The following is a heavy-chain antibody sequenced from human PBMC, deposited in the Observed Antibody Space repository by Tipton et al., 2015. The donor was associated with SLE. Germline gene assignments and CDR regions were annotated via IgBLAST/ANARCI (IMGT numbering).Heavy chain of an antibody. V-gene: IGHV4-39*07. CDR3: AGGLAVAGHRGYFDL. CDR2: IYYSGST. D-gene: IGHD6-19*01. CDR1: GGSISSSSYY. Sequence: TLSLTCTVSGGSISSSSYYWGWIRQPPGKGLEWIGSIYYSGSTYYNPSLKSRVTISVDTSKNQISLKLSSVTAADTAVYYCAGGLAVAGHRGYFDLWGRGTLVTVSS. J-gene: IGHJ2*01.